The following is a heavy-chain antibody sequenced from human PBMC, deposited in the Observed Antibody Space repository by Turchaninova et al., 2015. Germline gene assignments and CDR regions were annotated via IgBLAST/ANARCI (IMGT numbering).Heavy chain of an antibody. D-gene: IGHD2-15*01. J-gene: IGHJ2*01. Sequence: QVQLQESGPRRVKPSGNVCLTCAVTGGPISGINWCRWARMRPGKGGIWVSQPPGKGLEWIGEIYHSGCTNYNPPRKSRVTISVDKSKNQFSRKLSFVTAADTAVYYCGARSAYCSGGSCADWYFDLWGRGTLVTVSS. V-gene: IGHV4-4*02. CDR2: IYHSGCT. CDR1: GGPISGINW. CDR3: GARSAYCSGGSCADWYFDL.